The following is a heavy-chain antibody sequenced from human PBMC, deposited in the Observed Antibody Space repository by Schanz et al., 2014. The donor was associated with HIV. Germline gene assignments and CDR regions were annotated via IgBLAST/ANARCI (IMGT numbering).Heavy chain of an antibody. CDR3: ARDGGEA. D-gene: IGHD3-16*01. V-gene: IGHV3-7*01. CDR1: GFTFSRYW. Sequence: EVQLVESGGGLVQPGGSLRLSCAASGFTFSRYWMTWVRQAPGKGLEWVANIKEDGSEKYHADSGKGRFTISRDNAKNSLFLQMESLRAEDTAVYYCARDGGEAWGQGTTVTVSS. J-gene: IGHJ6*02. CDR2: IKEDGSEK.